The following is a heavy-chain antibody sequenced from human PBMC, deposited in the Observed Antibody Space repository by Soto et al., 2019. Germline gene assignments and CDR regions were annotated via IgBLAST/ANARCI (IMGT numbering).Heavy chain of an antibody. CDR3: ARQPSAAIPDH. V-gene: IGHV3-74*01. CDR1: GFTFSSYW. J-gene: IGHJ5*02. CDR2: INSDGSST. Sequence: GGSLRLSCAASGFTFSSYWMHWVLQAPGKGLVWVSRINSDGSSTSYADSVKGRFTISRDNAKNTLYLQMNSLRAEDTAVYYCARQPSAAIPDHWGQGTLVTVSS. D-gene: IGHD2-2*01.